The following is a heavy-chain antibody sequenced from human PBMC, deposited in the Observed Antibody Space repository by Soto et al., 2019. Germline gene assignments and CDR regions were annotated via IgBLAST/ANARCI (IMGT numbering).Heavy chain of an antibody. CDR1: GFTFDDYA. Sequence: HPGGSLRLSCAASGFTFDDYAMHWVRQAPGKGLEWVSGISWNSGTKGYADSVKGRFTISRDSAKNSLYLQMNSLRAEDTALYYCAKDFYDSSGYVDYWGQGTLVTVSS. J-gene: IGHJ4*02. V-gene: IGHV3-9*01. D-gene: IGHD3-22*01. CDR2: ISWNSGTK. CDR3: AKDFYDSSGYVDY.